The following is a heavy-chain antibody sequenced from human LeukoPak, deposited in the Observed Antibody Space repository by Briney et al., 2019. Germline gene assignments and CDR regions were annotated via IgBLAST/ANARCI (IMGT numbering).Heavy chain of an antibody. CDR1: GFTFSDSW. CDR3: ASRYSGSLDY. V-gene: IGHV3-48*01. Sequence: PGGSLRLSCAASGFTFSDSWMHWVRQAPGKGLEWVSYISSSSSTIYYADSVKGRFTISRDNAKNSLYLQMNSLRAEDTAVYYCASRYSGSLDYWGQGTLVTVSS. J-gene: IGHJ4*02. CDR2: ISSSSSTI. D-gene: IGHD1-26*01.